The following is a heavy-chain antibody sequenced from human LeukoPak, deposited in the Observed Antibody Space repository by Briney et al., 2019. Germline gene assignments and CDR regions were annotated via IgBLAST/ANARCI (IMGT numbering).Heavy chain of an antibody. V-gene: IGHV3-30*02. CDR3: ASGGYDILTASGN. J-gene: IGHJ4*02. Sequence: GGSLRLSCAAAGFSFSNYGMHWVRQAPGKGLEWVTYIRYDGSTTYYADSVKGRFTISRDNPRSTLYLQMNSLRPEDTAVYYCASGGYDILTASGNWGQGTLVTVSS. CDR1: GFSFSNYG. CDR2: IRYDGSTT. D-gene: IGHD3-9*01.